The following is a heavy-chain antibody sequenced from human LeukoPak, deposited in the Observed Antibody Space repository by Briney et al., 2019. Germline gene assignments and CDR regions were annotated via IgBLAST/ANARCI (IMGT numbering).Heavy chain of an antibody. V-gene: IGHV3-48*02. J-gene: IGHJ4*02. CDR2: IIRSRSTT. Sequence: GGSLRLSCAASGFTFSSYRMNWVRQAPGKGLEGVAYIIRSRSTTNYAEYLKGGFIFSADNAKNSSYLQLNSLIEEDNAVYYCARDLEVPGGKRLFDYWGEGTLVTVSS. CDR1: GFTFSSYR. D-gene: IGHD6-25*01. CDR3: ARDLEVPGGKRLFDY.